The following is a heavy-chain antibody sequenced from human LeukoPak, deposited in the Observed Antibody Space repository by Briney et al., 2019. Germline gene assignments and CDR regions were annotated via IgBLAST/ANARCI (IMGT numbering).Heavy chain of an antibody. Sequence: SETLSLTCAVYGGSFSGCYWSWIRQPPGKGLEWIGEINHSGSTNYNPSLKSRVTISVDTSKNQFSLKLSSVTAADTAVYYCARGRAMVRGAIGWFDPWGQGTLVTVSS. CDR3: ARGRAMVRGAIGWFDP. J-gene: IGHJ5*02. CDR1: GGSFSGCY. V-gene: IGHV4-34*01. CDR2: INHSGST. D-gene: IGHD3-10*01.